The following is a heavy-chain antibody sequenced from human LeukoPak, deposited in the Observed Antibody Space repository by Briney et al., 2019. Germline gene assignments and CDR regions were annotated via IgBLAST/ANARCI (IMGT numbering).Heavy chain of an antibody. V-gene: IGHV1-18*04. CDR2: ISAYNGNT. CDR1: GYTFTSYG. CDR3: ARVPDYYGSGSYSLLFDY. D-gene: IGHD3-10*01. J-gene: IGHJ4*02. Sequence: GASVKVSCKASGYTFTSYGISWVRQAPGQGLEWMGWISAYNGNTNYAQKLQGRVTMTTDTSTSTAYMELRSLRSVDTAVYYCARVPDYYGSGSYSLLFDYWGQGTLVTVSS.